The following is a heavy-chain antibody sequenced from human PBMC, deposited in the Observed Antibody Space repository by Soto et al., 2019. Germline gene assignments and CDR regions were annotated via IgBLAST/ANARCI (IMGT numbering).Heavy chain of an antibody. CDR3: ARYIVVVVAAMYYYYGMDV. J-gene: IGHJ6*02. CDR1: GFTFSSYW. Sequence: EVQLVESGGGLVQPRGSLRLSCAASGFTFSSYWMSWVGQAPGKGLEWVANIKQEGSEKYNVDSVKSRFTISRDNAKNSLYLQTNSLRAEDTAVYYCARYIVVVVAAMYYYYGMDVWGQGTTVTVSS. V-gene: IGHV3-7*01. CDR2: IKQEGSEK. D-gene: IGHD2-15*01.